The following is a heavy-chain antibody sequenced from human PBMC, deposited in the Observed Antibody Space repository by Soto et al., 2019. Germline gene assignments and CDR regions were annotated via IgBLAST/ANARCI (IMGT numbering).Heavy chain of an antibody. D-gene: IGHD1-26*01. Sequence: QVQLQASGPGLVTPSETMSLTCTVSGGSISSYYWSWIRQPPGKGLEWIGYIYYSGRTNYNPSLKSRDTISASTSKNQFSVTLSAVTAADTAVYHRAGDSEVVGAFDYGGRVTLVTVSS. CDR3: AGDSEVVGAFDY. V-gene: IGHV4-59*01. J-gene: IGHJ4*02. CDR2: IYYSGRT. CDR1: GGSISSYY.